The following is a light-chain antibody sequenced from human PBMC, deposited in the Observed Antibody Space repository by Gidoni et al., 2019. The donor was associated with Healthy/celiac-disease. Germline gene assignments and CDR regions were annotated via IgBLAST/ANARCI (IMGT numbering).Light chain of an antibody. CDR1: SSNIGAGYA. Sequence: QSVLTQPPSVSGAPGQRVTISCTGSSSNIGAGYAVHWYQQLPGTAPKLLIYGNSHRPSGVPDRFSGSKSGTSASLAITGLQAEDEADYYCQSYDSSLRNVVFGGGTKLTVL. V-gene: IGLV1-40*01. CDR3: QSYDSSLRNVV. J-gene: IGLJ2*01. CDR2: GNS.